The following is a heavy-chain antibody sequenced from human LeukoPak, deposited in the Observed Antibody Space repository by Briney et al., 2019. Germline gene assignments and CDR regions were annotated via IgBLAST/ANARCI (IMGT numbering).Heavy chain of an antibody. J-gene: IGHJ5*02. CDR2: IKQDGSEK. CDR3: ARGCSSTRCSGWFDP. Sequence: QPGGSLRLSCAASGFSFCSYWMSGVRQAPGGGLEGVANIKQDGSEKYYVDSVKGRFTISRDNAKNSLFLQMNSLRAEDTAVYYCARGCSSTRCSGWFDPWGQGTLVTVSS. V-gene: IGHV3-7*04. D-gene: IGHD2-2*01. CDR1: GFSFCSYW.